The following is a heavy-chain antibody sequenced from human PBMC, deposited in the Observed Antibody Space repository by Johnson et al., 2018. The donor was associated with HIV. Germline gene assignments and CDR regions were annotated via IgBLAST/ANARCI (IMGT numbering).Heavy chain of an antibody. CDR1: GFTFDEYG. V-gene: IGHV3-30*03. CDR2: ISYDGGST. CDR3: ARGRKSSGYIDAFDI. D-gene: IGHD3-22*01. J-gene: IGHJ3*02. Sequence: QVQLVESGGGLVQPGRSLRLSCAASGFTFDEYGMSWVRQVPGKGLELVAVISYDGGSTSYADSLKGRFIISRDNSKNTLYVQMNSLRAEDTAMYYCARGRKSSGYIDAFDIWGQGTMVTVSS.